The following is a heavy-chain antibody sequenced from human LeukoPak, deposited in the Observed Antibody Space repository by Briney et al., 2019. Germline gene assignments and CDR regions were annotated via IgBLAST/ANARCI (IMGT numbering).Heavy chain of an antibody. V-gene: IGHV4-59*01. D-gene: IGHD3-22*01. CDR3: ARVMDYYDSSGYSQYFQH. CDR2: IYYSGST. CDR1: GGSISTYY. J-gene: IGHJ1*01. Sequence: SETLSLTCTVSGGSISTYYWSWIRQPPGKGLEWIGYIYYSGSTNYNPSLKSRVTISVDTSKNQFSLKLSSVTAADTAVYYCARVMDYYDSSGYSQYFQHWGQGTLVTVSS.